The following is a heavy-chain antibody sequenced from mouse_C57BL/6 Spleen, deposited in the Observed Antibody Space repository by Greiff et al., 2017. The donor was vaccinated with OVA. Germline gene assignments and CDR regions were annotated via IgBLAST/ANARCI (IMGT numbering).Heavy chain of an antibody. CDR3: ACYSSWFAY. Sequence: EVQLQQSGPELVKPGASVKISCKASGYSFTGYYMNWVKQSPEKSLEWIGEINPSTGGTTYNQKFKAKATLTVDKSSSTAYMQLKGLTSEDSAVYYCACYSSWFAYWGQGTLVTVSA. CDR1: GYSFTGYY. J-gene: IGHJ3*01. D-gene: IGHD1-1*01. CDR2: INPSTGGT. V-gene: IGHV1-42*01.